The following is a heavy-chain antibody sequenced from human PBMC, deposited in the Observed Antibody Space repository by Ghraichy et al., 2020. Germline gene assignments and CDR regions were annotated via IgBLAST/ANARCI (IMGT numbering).Heavy chain of an antibody. CDR2: INHSGST. CDR1: GGSFSGYY. CDR3: ARLFGVRGTSAGAAAFFFDY. D-gene: IGHD3-10*01. V-gene: IGHV4-34*01. Sequence: SETLSLTCAVYGGSFSGYYWSWIRQPPGKRLEWIGEINHSGSTNYNPSLKSRVTISVDTSKNQFSLKLSSVTAADTTVYYCARLFGVRGTSAGAAAFFFDYWGQGTLVTVSS. J-gene: IGHJ4*02.